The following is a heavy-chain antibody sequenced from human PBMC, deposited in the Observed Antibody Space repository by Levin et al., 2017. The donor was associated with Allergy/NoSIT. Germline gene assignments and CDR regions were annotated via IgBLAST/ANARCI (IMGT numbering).Heavy chain of an antibody. CDR1: GFTFSSYG. CDR2: ISYDGSNK. V-gene: IGHV3-30*18. CDR3: AKDKLRVGATPPVDY. J-gene: IGHJ4*02. D-gene: IGHD1-26*01. Sequence: PGGSLRLSCAASGFTFSSYGMHWVRQAPGKGLEWVAVISYDGSNKYYADSVKGRFTISRDNSKNTLYLQMNSLRAEDTAVYYCAKDKLRVGATPPVDYWGQGTLVTVSS.